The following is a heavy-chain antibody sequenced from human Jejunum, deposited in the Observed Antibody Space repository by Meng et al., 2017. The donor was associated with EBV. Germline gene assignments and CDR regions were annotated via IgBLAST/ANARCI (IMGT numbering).Heavy chain of an antibody. Sequence: GRLVGSGGGLVQPGGSLRLSCVASGFTFSDYAMSWVRQAPRKGLEWVSTISNSGGNTHYADSVKGRFTISRDNSKNTLYLQMNSLRAEDTAVYYCTKDVGVVLFDYWGQGTLVTVSS. CDR2: ISNSGGNT. CDR1: GFTFSDYA. V-gene: IGHV3-23*04. J-gene: IGHJ4*02. CDR3: TKDVGVVLFDY. D-gene: IGHD2-8*01.